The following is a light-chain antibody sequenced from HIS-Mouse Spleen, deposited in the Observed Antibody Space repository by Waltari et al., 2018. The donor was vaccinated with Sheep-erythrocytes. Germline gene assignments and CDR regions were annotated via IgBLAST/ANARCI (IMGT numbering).Light chain of an antibody. V-gene: IGKV2D-29*02. J-gene: IGKJ4*01. CDR2: EVS. CDR3: MQSIQLPPVT. CDR1: QSLLHSDGKTY. Sequence: DIVMTQTPLSLSVTPGQPASISCKSSQSLLHSDGKTYLYWYLQKPGQSPQLLIYEVSHRFSGVPDRFSGSGSGTDFTLKISRVEAEDVGVYYCMQSIQLPPVTFGGGTKVEIK.